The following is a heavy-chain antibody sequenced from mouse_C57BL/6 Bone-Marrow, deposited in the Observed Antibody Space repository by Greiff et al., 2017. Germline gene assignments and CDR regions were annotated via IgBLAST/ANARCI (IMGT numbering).Heavy chain of an antibody. V-gene: IGHV5-4*03. CDR3: ARGSPTMITTYFDY. J-gene: IGHJ2*01. Sequence: EVKLVESGGGLVKPGGSLKLSCAASGFTFSSYAMSWVRQTPEKRLEWVATISDGGSYTYYPDNVKGRFTISRDNAKNNLYLQISHLKSGDTAIYDCARGSPTMITTYFDYWGQGTTLTVSS. D-gene: IGHD2-4*01. CDR1: GFTFSSYA. CDR2: ISDGGSYT.